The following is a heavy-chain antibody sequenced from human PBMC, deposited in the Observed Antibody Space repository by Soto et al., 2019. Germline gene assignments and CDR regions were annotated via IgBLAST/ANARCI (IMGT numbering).Heavy chain of an antibody. CDR1: GYPFPDYY. CDR3: ARTKTVAGSTEYFHY. D-gene: IGHD6-19*01. V-gene: IGHV1-2*04. J-gene: IGHJ1*01. Sequence: ASVKVSCKASGYPFPDYYIHWVRQAPGQGLEWMGWINPNSGGTNYAQKFQGCVTMTRDTSITTVSMELSRLTSDDTAVYFCARTKTVAGSTEYFHYWGQGTPVTVSS. CDR2: INPNSGGT.